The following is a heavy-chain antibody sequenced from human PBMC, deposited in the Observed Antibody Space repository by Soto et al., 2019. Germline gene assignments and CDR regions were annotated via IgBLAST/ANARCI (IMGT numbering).Heavy chain of an antibody. CDR3: GAVPNYGDRPWDY. Sequence: SVKVSCKASGYTFTGYYMDWVRQARGQGLEWIGWIDVGSGNTNYAQKFQDRVTITRDMSTSTAYMELSSLRSEDTAVYYCGAVPNYGDRPWDYWGQGTLVTVSS. CDR1: GYTFTGYY. CDR2: IDVGSGNT. D-gene: IGHD4-17*01. J-gene: IGHJ4*02. V-gene: IGHV1-58*02.